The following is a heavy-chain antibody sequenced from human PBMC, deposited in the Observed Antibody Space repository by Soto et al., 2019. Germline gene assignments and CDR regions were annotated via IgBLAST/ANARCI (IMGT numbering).Heavy chain of an antibody. CDR3: AREINHGSALAQADY. CDR1: GFTFSNYA. D-gene: IGHD3-10*01. V-gene: IGHV3-23*01. CDR2: ISGSSYTT. J-gene: IGHJ4*02. Sequence: GGYVRLSCAASGFTFSNYAMNWVRQAPGKGLEWVSGISGSSYTTYYADSVKGRFTISRDNSKNTLYLQMTSLRVDDTALYYCAREINHGSALAQADYWGQGTLVTVSS.